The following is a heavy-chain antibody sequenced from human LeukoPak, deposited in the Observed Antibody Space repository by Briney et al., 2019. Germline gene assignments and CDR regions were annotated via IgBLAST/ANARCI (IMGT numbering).Heavy chain of an antibody. CDR1: GYTFTGYY. V-gene: IGHV1-2*02. CDR3: ASLSRGDGRGPDY. Sequence: ASVKVSCKASGYTFTGYYMHWVRQAPGQGLEWMGWINPNSGGTNYAQKFQGRVTMTRDTPISTAYMELSRLRSDDTAVYYCASLSRGDGRGPDYWGQGTLVTVSS. D-gene: IGHD3-22*01. J-gene: IGHJ4*02. CDR2: INPNSGGT.